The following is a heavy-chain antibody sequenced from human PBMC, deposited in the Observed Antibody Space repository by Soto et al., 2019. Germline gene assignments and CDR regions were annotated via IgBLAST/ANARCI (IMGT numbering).Heavy chain of an antibody. D-gene: IGHD3-16*01. CDR2: ISGSGGST. CDR1: GFTFSSYA. Sequence: GGSLRLSCAASGFTFSSYAMSWVRQAPGKGLEWVSAISGSGGSTYYADSVKGRFTISRDNSKNSLYLQMNSLRAEDTAVYYCAKVAYDYVWGSTFDYWGQGTLVTVSS. CDR3: AKVAYDYVWGSTFDY. V-gene: IGHV3-23*01. J-gene: IGHJ4*02.